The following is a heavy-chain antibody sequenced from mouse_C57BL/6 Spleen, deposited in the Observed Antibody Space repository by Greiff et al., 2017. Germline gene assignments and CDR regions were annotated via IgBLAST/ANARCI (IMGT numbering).Heavy chain of an antibody. CDR2: IDPENGDT. CDR1: GFNIKDDY. Sequence: EVQLQQSGAELVRPRASVKLSCTASGFNIKDDYMHWVKQRPEQGLEWIGWIDPENGDTEYASKFQGKATITADTSSNTAYLQLSSLTSEDTAVYYCTRRYDYYFDYWGQGTTLTVSS. D-gene: IGHD2-4*01. J-gene: IGHJ2*01. V-gene: IGHV14-4*01. CDR3: TRRYDYYFDY.